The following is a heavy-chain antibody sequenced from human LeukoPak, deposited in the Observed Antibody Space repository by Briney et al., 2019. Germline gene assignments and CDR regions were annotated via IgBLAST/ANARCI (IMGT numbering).Heavy chain of an antibody. CDR3: ARVWELDSSGFFDY. D-gene: IGHD3-22*01. CDR2: ISGYNANT. Sequence: ASVQVSCKASGYTFTAYGITWVRQAPGQGPEWMGWISGYNANTNYAQKLQGRVTMTTDTSTGTAYMELRSLRSDDTAVYYCARVWELDSSGFFDYWGQGTLVTVSS. CDR1: GYTFTAYG. V-gene: IGHV1-18*01. J-gene: IGHJ4*02.